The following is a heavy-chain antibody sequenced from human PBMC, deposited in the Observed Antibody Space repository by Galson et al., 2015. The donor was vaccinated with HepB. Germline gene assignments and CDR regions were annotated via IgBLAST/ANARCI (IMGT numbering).Heavy chain of an antibody. Sequence: SETLSLTCAVSGGSISSSNWWSWVRQPPGKGLEWIGEIYHSGSTNYNPSLKSRVTISVDKSKNQFSLKLSSVTAADTAVYYCARIHRIAAAGLYYFDYWGQGTLVTVSS. J-gene: IGHJ4*02. CDR3: ARIHRIAAAGLYYFDY. D-gene: IGHD6-13*01. CDR1: GGSISSSNW. CDR2: IYHSGST. V-gene: IGHV4-4*02.